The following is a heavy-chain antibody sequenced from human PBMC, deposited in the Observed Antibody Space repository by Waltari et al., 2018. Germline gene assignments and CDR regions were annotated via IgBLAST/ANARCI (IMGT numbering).Heavy chain of an antibody. V-gene: IGHV3-53*02. CDR1: GFTVSSNY. Sequence: EVQLVETGGGLIQPGASLRLSCAASGFTVSSNYMSWVRQAPGKGLGCVSVIYSGGSTYYAASVKVRVTISRDNSKNTLFLQMNSLRAEDTAVYYCARVSYGSGSYYGDYYYYMDVWGKGTTVTVSS. CDR3: ARVSYGSGSYYGDYYYYMDV. J-gene: IGHJ6*03. CDR2: IYSGGST. D-gene: IGHD3-10*01.